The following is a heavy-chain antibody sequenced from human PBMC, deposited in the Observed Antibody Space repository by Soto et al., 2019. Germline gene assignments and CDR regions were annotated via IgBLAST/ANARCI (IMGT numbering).Heavy chain of an antibody. CDR1: GGSFSGYY. D-gene: IGHD3-3*01. V-gene: IGHV4-34*01. CDR3: ARVRDWFDP. Sequence: SETLSLTCAVYGGSFSGYYWNWIRQPPGKGLEWIGETDHSGYTNYNPSLKSRVTISVDTSKNQFSLRLTSVTAADTAVYYCARVRDWFDPWGQGTLVTVSS. J-gene: IGHJ5*02. CDR2: TDHSGYT.